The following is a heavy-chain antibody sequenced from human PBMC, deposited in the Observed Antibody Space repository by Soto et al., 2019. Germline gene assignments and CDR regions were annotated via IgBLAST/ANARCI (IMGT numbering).Heavy chain of an antibody. CDR3: ATGYSYFDY. V-gene: IGHV4-30-4*01. CDR2: IYYSGTT. J-gene: IGHJ4*02. Sequence: PSETLSLTCPVSGGSISSGDYYWSWIRQPPGKGLEWIGYIYYSGTTYYNPSLQSRVTISVDTSKNQFSLKLSSVTAADTAVYYCATGYSYFDYWGQGTLVTVSS. CDR1: GGSISSGDYY. D-gene: IGHD2-15*01.